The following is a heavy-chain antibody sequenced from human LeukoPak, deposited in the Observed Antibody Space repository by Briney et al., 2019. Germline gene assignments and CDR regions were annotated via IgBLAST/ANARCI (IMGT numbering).Heavy chain of an antibody. CDR1: GLTFSTST. J-gene: IGHJ1*01. CDR3: VMNDYRGY. Sequence: PGGSLRLSCAASGLTFSTSTMNWVRQAPGKGLEWVSSIDSTSVTKYSADSVRGRFTISRDNPKNSLYLQMDSLRPEDTAVYYCVMNDYRGYWGQGTLVTVSS. V-gene: IGHV3-21*01. CDR2: IDSTSVTK. D-gene: IGHD4/OR15-4a*01.